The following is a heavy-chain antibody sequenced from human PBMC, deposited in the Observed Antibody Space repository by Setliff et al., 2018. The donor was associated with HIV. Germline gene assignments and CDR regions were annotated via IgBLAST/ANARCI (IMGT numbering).Heavy chain of an antibody. J-gene: IGHJ4*02. V-gene: IGHV3-30*04. CDR2: LSYDGSNK. Sequence: HPGGSLRLSCAASGFTFSSYAMHWVRQAPGKGLEWVAVLSYDGSNKYYADSVKGRFTISRDNSKNTLYLQMNSLRAEDTAVYYCARDYDGYDYGGGFDYWGQGTLVTVSS. CDR3: ARDYDGYDYGGGFDY. D-gene: IGHD5-12*01. CDR1: GFTFSSYA.